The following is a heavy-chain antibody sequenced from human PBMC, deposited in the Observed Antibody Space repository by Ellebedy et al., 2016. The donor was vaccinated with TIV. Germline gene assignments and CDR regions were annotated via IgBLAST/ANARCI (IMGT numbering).Heavy chain of an antibody. CDR1: GFTFSSFA. CDR3: AKDRTAGDGYWVFNS. CDR2: IVGGGA. Sequence: PGGSLRLSCAASGFTFSSFAMSWVRQAPGKGLEWVSGIVGGGAERYADSVKGRLTISRDDSKNTVDLQMKSLGDEDTAVYFCAKDRTAGDGYWVFNSWGQGTLVTVSS. J-gene: IGHJ4*02. V-gene: IGHV3-23*01. D-gene: IGHD5-18*01.